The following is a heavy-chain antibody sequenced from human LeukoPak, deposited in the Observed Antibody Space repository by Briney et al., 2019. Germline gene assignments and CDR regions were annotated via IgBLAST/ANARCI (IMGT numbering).Heavy chain of an antibody. V-gene: IGHV3-7*01. CDR1: GFTFSSYW. D-gene: IGHD1-26*01. CDR2: IKQDGSEK. Sequence: GGSLRLSCAASGFTFSSYWMSWVRQAPGKGLEWVANIKQDGSEKYYVDSVKGRFTISRDNAKNSLYLQMNSLRAEDTAVYYCARDPPRRWDPSDYWGQGTLVTVSS. J-gene: IGHJ4*02. CDR3: ARDPPRRWDPSDY.